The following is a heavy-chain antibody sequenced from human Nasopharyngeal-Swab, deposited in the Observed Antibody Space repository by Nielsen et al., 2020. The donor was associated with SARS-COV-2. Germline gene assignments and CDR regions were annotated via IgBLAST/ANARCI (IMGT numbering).Heavy chain of an antibody. CDR2: IRGKVYGGTT. CDR1: GFTFGDYA. V-gene: IGHV3-49*03. CDR3: TRDVNGDYSFDY. J-gene: IGHJ4*02. Sequence: GGSLRLSCTASGFTFGDYAMSWLRQAPGKGLEWVGFIRGKVYGGTTEYAASVKGRFTISRDDSKSIAYLQMNSLKTEDTAVYYCTRDVNGDYSFDYWGQGTLVTVSS. D-gene: IGHD4-17*01.